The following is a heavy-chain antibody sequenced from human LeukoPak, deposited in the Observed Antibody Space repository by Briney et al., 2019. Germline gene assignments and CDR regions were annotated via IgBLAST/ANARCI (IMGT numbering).Heavy chain of an antibody. CDR2: IIPIFGTT. V-gene: IGHV1-69*13. CDR3: GPLVYGDLGN. Sequence: SVKVSCKASGGTFSSYAISWVRQAPGQGLEWMGGIIPIFGTTNYAQKFQGRVTITADESATTVYMELSSLRSDDTAVYYCGPLVYGDLGNWGQGTLVTVSS. D-gene: IGHD4-17*01. J-gene: IGHJ4*02. CDR1: GGTFSSYA.